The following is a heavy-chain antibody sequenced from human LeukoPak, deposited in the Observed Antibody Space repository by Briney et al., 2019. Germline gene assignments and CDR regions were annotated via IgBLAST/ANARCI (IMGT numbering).Heavy chain of an antibody. D-gene: IGHD2-2*02. CDR1: GFTFSSYA. CDR3: ARGGSQKWEIVVEPAATPNY. J-gene: IGHJ4*02. CDR2: ISYDGSNK. V-gene: IGHV3-30*04. Sequence: GGSLRLSCAASGFTFSSYAMHWVRQAPGKGLEWVAVISYDGSNKYYADSVKGRFTISRDNSKNTLYLQMNSLRAEDTAVHYCARGGSQKWEIVVEPAATPNYWGQGTLVTVSS.